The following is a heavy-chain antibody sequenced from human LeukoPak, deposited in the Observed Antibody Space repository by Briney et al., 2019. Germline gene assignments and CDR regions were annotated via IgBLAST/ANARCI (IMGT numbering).Heavy chain of an antibody. V-gene: IGHV1-69*06. CDR3: ARGYCSGGSCYPFDY. CDR1: GGTFSSYA. CDR2: IIPIFGTA. J-gene: IGHJ4*02. D-gene: IGHD2-15*01. Sequence: GASVKVSCKASGGTFSSYAISWVRQAPGQGLEWRGGIIPIFGTANYAQKFQGRVTITADKSTSTAYMELSSLRSEGTAVYYCARGYCSGGSCYPFDYWGQGTLVTVSS.